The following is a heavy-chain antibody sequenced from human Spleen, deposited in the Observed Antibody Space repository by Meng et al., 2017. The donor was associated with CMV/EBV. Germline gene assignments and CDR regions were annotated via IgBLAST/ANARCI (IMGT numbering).Heavy chain of an antibody. Sequence: QLPLQQWGAVLLNPSEALSLPCAVYGGSFSGYYWSWIRQPPGKGLEWIGEINHSGSTNYNPSLKSRVTISVDTSKNQFSLKLSSVTAADTAVYYCAREPWFDPWGQGTLVTVSS. CDR2: INHSGST. D-gene: IGHD1-26*01. V-gene: IGHV4-34*01. CDR3: AREPWFDP. J-gene: IGHJ5*02. CDR1: GGSFSGYY.